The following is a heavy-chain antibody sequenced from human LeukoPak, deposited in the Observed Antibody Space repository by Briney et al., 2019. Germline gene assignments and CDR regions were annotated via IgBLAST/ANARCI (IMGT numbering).Heavy chain of an antibody. J-gene: IGHJ3*02. D-gene: IGHD6-19*01. V-gene: IGHV4-59*08. CDR1: GGSISSYY. Sequence: PSETLSLTCTVSGGSISSYYWSWIRQPPGKGLEWIGYIYCSGSTNYNPSLKSRVTISVETSKNQFSLKLTSVTAADTAVYYCARGSPEYSSGWYRRRAFDIWGQGTMVTVSS. CDR2: IYCSGST. CDR3: ARGSPEYSSGWYRRRAFDI.